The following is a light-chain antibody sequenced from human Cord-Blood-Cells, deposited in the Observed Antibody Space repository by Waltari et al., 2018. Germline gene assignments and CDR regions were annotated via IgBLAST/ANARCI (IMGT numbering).Light chain of an antibody. V-gene: IGKV3-11*01. Sequence: EIVLTQSPAPLSLYPGERATLSCRASQSVSSYLAWYQQKPGQAPRLLIYDASNRATGIPARFSGSGSGTDFTLTISSLEPEDFAVYYCQQRSNWPLTFGGGTKVEIK. CDR1: QSVSSY. CDR2: DAS. J-gene: IGKJ4*01. CDR3: QQRSNWPLT.